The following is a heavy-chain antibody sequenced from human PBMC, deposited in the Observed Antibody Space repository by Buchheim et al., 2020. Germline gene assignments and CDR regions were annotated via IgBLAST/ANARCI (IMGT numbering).Heavy chain of an antibody. J-gene: IGHJ4*02. CDR1: GGSFNNHF. CDR3: ARGPDTSGYFYLH. V-gene: IGHV4-34*01. CDR2: INHSGYT. Sequence: QVRLQQWGAGLLKPSETLSLTCGVSGGSFNNHFSNWIRQSPGQGLEWIGEINHSGYTRYSPSLQSRVTMSVDRSRTQFTLTVRSVTAADTAVYYCARGPDTSGYFYLHWGQGT. D-gene: IGHD6-19*01.